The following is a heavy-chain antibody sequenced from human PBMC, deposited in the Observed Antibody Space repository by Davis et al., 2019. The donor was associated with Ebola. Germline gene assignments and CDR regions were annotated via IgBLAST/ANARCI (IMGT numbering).Heavy chain of an antibody. CDR2: IYPGDSDT. Sequence: KVSCKGSGYSFITYWIGWVRQMPGKGLEWMGIIYPGDSDTRYSPSFQGQVTISADKSMSTAYLQWSSLKASDTAMYYCARRVGLTYYFDYWGQGTLVTVSS. CDR1: GYSFITYW. D-gene: IGHD1-26*01. J-gene: IGHJ4*02. V-gene: IGHV5-51*01. CDR3: ARRVGLTYYFDY.